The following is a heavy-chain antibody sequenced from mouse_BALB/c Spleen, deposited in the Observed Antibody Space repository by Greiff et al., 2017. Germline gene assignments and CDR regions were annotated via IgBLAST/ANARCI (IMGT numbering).Heavy chain of an antibody. CDR3: ATNYYGYGYAMDY. D-gene: IGHD1-2*01. Sequence: QVHVKQSGAELVKPGASVKLSCKASGYTFTSYWMNWVKQRPEQGLEWIGRIDPYDSETHYNQKFKDKAILTVDKSSSTAYMQLSSLTSEDSAVYYCATNYYGYGYAMDYWGQGTSVTVSS. J-gene: IGHJ4*01. CDR2: IDPYDSET. V-gene: IGHV1-74*01. CDR1: GYTFTSYW.